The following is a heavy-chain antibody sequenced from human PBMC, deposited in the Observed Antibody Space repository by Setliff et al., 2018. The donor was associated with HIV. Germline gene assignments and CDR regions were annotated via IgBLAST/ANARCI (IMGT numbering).Heavy chain of an antibody. Sequence: PGGSLRLSCAASGFTFNTYAMSWVRQAPGKGLQWIGSLYYSGRTYYNPSLKSRVTISVDTSKNHFSLKLSSVTAADTAVYYCVSGPLSGYGYYFDYWGQGALVTVSS. CDR2: LYYSGRT. CDR3: VSGPLSGYGYYFDY. J-gene: IGHJ4*02. V-gene: IGHV4-39*02. D-gene: IGHD3-3*01. CDR1: GFTFNTYA.